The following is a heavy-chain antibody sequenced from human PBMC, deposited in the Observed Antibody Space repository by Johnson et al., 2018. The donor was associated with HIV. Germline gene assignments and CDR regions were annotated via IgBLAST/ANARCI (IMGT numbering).Heavy chain of an antibody. Sequence: VQLVESGGGVVQPGRSLRLPCAASGFTFSSSWLHWVRQTPGKGLVWVSRSNSDASNINYADSVKGRFTISRDKAKNTLHLQMNNLRAEDTAVYYCARIGAWQLHRAFDIWGQGTMVTVSS. J-gene: IGHJ3*02. CDR1: GFTFSSSW. D-gene: IGHD2-15*01. CDR2: SNSDASNI. CDR3: ARIGAWQLHRAFDI. V-gene: IGHV3-74*02.